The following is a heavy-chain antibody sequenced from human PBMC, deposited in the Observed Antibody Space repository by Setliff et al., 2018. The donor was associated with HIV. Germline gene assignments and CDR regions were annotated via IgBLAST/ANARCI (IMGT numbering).Heavy chain of an antibody. D-gene: IGHD1-7*01. CDR2: INYDESYE. V-gene: IGHV3-30*02. CDR3: AKDGDYSNWDYDAFDI. Sequence: GESLKISCAASGFTFSAHGMHWVRQAPGKGLEWVAFINYDESYEYYADSVKGRVTISRDNSKNTVDLQMNGLRAEDTAVYYCAKDGDYSNWDYDAFDIWGQGTMVTVSS. J-gene: IGHJ3*02. CDR1: GFTFSAHG.